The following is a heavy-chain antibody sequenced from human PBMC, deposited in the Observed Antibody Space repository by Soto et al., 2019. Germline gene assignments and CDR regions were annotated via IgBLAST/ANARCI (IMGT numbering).Heavy chain of an antibody. J-gene: IGHJ5*02. D-gene: IGHD3-16*02. V-gene: IGHV4-4*07. CDR1: GGSISRYY. CDR3: ASAPVRDWFDP. CDR2: IDISGSP. Sequence: SETLSLTCTVSGGSISRYYWSWIRQPAWKGLEWIGRIDISGSPNYNPSLKSRVTMSVDTSKNQFSLRLRSVTAADTAVYYCASAPVRDWFDPWGQGTLVTVSS.